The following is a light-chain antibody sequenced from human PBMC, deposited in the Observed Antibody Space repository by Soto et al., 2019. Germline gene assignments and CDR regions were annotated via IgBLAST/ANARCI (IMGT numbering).Light chain of an antibody. CDR1: SRDVGFYNY. Sequence: QSVLTQPASVSGSPGQSITISCTGTSRDVGFYNYVSWYQHHPGKAPKLLIYDVTNRPSGVSNRFSGSKSGNTASLTISGLQAEDEGDYYCNSYTSTNTLVFGTGTK. CDR2: DVT. CDR3: NSYTSTNTLV. J-gene: IGLJ1*01. V-gene: IGLV2-14*03.